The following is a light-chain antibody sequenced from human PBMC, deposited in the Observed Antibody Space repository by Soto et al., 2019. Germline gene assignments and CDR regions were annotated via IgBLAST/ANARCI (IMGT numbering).Light chain of an antibody. J-gene: IGKJ4*01. CDR1: QNLLHSNGYYY. CDR2: LGS. CDR3: MQALQTPRT. V-gene: IGKV2-28*01. Sequence: DIVMTQSPLSLPVTPGEPASISCRSSQNLLHSNGYYYLDWYLQKPGQSPQLLIYLGSSRAPGVPDRFSGSGSGTEFALKISRVEAEDVGVYYCMQALQTPRTFGAGTEVDIK.